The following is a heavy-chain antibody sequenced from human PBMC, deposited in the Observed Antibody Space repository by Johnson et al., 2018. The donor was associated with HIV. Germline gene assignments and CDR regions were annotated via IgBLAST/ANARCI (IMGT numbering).Heavy chain of an antibody. CDR1: GFSFSDYY. D-gene: IGHD3-22*01. J-gene: IGHJ3*02. CDR3: AKEQSVVVIGIGAFDI. Sequence: CAASGFSFSDYYMSWIRQAPGKGLEWMTLIRYDGSNKYYADSVKGRFTISRDNSKNTLYLQMNSLRAEDTAVYYCAKEQSVVVIGIGAFDIWGQGTMVTVSS. V-gene: IGHV3-30*02. CDR2: IRYDGSNK.